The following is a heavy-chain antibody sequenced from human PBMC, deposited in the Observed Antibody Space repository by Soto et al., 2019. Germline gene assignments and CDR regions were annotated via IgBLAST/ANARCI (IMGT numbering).Heavy chain of an antibody. D-gene: IGHD6-6*01. V-gene: IGHV3-23*01. J-gene: IGHJ4*02. CDR3: ASVTWELVHTHYFHY. CDR1: GFTFSSYA. CDR2: ISGSGDST. Sequence: EVQLLESGGGLVQPGGSLRLSCAASGFTFSSYAIHWVRQAPGEGLEWVSGISGSGDSTSYTDSVKGRFTISRDNAKNSLNLPLNSRMAKDTAVYYYASVTWELVHTHYFHYWGQGTLVTVSS.